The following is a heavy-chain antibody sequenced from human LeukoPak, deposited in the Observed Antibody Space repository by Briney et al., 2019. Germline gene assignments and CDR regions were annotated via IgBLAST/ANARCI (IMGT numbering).Heavy chain of an antibody. D-gene: IGHD1-26*01. CDR3: AKDRGGSYYPQYYFDY. V-gene: IGHV3-23*01. CDR2: ISGSGGST. J-gene: IGHJ4*02. Sequence: GGSLRLSCAASGFTFSSYAMSWVRQAPGKGLEWVSAISGSGGSTYYADSVKGRFTISRDNSKNTLYLQMNSLRAEDTAVYYCAKDRGGSYYPQYYFDYWGQGTLVTVSS. CDR1: GFTFSSYA.